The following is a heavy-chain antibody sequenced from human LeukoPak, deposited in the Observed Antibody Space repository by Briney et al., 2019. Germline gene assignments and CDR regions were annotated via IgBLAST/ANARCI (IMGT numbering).Heavy chain of an antibody. CDR2: IYSGGST. Sequence: SGGSLRLSCAASGFTVSSNYMSWVRQAPGKGLEWVSVIYSGGSTYYADSVKGRFTISRDNPKNTLYLQMNSLRAEDTAVYYCARVRAAAGDYWGQGTLVTVSS. CDR1: GFTVSSNY. V-gene: IGHV3-66*01. D-gene: IGHD6-13*01. J-gene: IGHJ4*02. CDR3: ARVRAAAGDY.